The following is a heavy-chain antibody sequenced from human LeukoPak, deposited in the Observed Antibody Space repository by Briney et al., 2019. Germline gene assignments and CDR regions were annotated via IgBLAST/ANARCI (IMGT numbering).Heavy chain of an antibody. CDR2: IYSGGST. Sequence: PGGSLRLSCAASGFTVSSNYMSWVRQAPGKGPEWVSVIYSGGSTYYADSVKGRFTISRDNSKNTLYLQMNSLRAEDTAVYYCAKYVSGGEYGGMWYYYGMDVWGQGTTVTVSS. D-gene: IGHD4-23*01. CDR3: AKYVSGGEYGGMWYYYGMDV. V-gene: IGHV3-53*01. CDR1: GFTVSSNY. J-gene: IGHJ6*02.